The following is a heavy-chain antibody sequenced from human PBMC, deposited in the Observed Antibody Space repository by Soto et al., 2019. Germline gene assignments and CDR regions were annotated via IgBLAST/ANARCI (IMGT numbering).Heavy chain of an antibody. CDR3: ARTRYSRKYAAFDI. V-gene: IGHV3-30-3*01. Sequence: GGSLRLSCAASGFTFSSYAMHWVRQAPGKGLEWVAVISYDGSNKYYADSVKGRFTISRDNSKNMLYLQMNSLRAEDTAVYYCARTRYSRKYAAFDIWGQGTMVTVSS. CDR2: ISYDGSNK. J-gene: IGHJ3*02. D-gene: IGHD6-13*01. CDR1: GFTFSSYA.